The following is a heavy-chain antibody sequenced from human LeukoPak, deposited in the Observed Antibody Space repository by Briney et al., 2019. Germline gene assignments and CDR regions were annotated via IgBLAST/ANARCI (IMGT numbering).Heavy chain of an antibody. CDR1: GGSISSSSYY. V-gene: IGHV4-39*07. CDR3: ARDFVTYYDFWSGYPSSQSYYYYYYMDV. CDR2: IYYSGST. J-gene: IGHJ6*03. Sequence: SETLSLTCTVSGGSISSSSYYWGWIRQPPGKGLEWIGSIYYSGSTNYNPSLKRRVTISVDTSKNQFSLKLSSVTAADTAVYYCARDFVTYYDFWSGYPSSQSYYYYYYMDVWGKGTTVTVSS. D-gene: IGHD3-3*01.